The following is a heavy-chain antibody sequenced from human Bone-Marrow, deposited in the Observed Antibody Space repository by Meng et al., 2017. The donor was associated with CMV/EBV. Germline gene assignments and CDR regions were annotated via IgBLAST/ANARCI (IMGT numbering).Heavy chain of an antibody. CDR3: VRGPYCSSTSCYWLRAFDI. D-gene: IGHD2-2*01. Sequence: ASVKVSCKASGYTFTSYGISWVRQAPGQGLEWMGWISAYNGNTNYAQKLQGRVTMTTDKSTSTAYMELRSLRSDDTAVYYWVRGPYCSSTSCYWLRAFDIWGQGTMVTVSS. CDR2: ISAYNGNT. J-gene: IGHJ3*02. V-gene: IGHV1-18*01. CDR1: GYTFTSYG.